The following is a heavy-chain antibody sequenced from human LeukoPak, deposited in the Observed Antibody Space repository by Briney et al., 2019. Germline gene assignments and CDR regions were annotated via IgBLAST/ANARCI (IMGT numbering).Heavy chain of an antibody. D-gene: IGHD6-19*01. CDR2: ISISSSTI. CDR3: ARERDAVAGCFDY. CDR1: GFTFSNYG. V-gene: IGHV3-48*01. J-gene: IGHJ4*02. Sequence: PGGSLRLSCAASGFTFSNYGVSWVRQAPGKGLEWVSYISISSSTIYYADSVKGRFTISRDNAKSSLYLQMNSLRVEDTAVYYCARERDAVAGCFDYWGQGSLVTVSS.